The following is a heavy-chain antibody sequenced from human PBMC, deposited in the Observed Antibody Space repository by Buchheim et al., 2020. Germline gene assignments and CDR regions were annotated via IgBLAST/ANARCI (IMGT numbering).Heavy chain of an antibody. J-gene: IGHJ4*02. V-gene: IGHV3-33*01. CDR2: IWYDGSNK. D-gene: IGHD3-22*01. CDR1: GFTFSSYG. CDR3: ARGPYYYDSSGYYSAYYFDS. Sequence: QVQLVESGGGVVQPGRSLRLSCAASGFTFSSYGMHWVRQAPGKGLEWVAVIWYDGSNKYYADSVKGRFTISRDNSKNTLYLQMNSLRAEDTAVYYCARGPYYYDSSGYYSAYYFDSWGQGTL.